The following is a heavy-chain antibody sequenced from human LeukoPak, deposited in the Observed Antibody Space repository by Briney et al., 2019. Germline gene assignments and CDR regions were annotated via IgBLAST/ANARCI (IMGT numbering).Heavy chain of an antibody. CDR2: IYYSGST. D-gene: IGHD2-2*01. CDR3: ARAYCSSTSCYGGDYYYYMDV. V-gene: IGHV4-30-4*08. Sequence: SQTLSLTCTVSGGSISSGDYYWSWIRQPPGKGLEWIGYIYYSGSTYYNPSLKSRVTISVDTSKNQFSLKLSSVTAADTAVYYCARAYCSSTSCYGGDYYYYMDVWGKGITVTVSS. J-gene: IGHJ6*03. CDR1: GGSISSGDYY.